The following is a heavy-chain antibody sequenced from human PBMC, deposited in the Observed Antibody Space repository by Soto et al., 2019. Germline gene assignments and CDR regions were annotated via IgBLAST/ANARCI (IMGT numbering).Heavy chain of an antibody. CDR1: GGSFSGYY. J-gene: IGHJ2*01. D-gene: IGHD6-13*01. Sequence: QVQLQQWGAGLLKPSETLSLTCAVYGGSFSGYYWSWIRQPPGKGLEWIGEINHSGSTNYNPSLKSRITITVDTATNQFSLKLSAVSAAGTAVYYCARGSGLYLDRVAAAGTWYFDLWGRGTLVTVSS. CDR3: ARGSGLYLDRVAAAGTWYFDL. CDR2: INHSGST. V-gene: IGHV4-34*01.